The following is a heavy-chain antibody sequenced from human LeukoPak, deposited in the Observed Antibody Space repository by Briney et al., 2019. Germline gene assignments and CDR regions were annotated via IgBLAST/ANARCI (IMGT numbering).Heavy chain of an antibody. J-gene: IGHJ4*02. CDR2: ISYSGST. CDR3: ARRASRENYFDY. CDR1: GYSISSGYY. Sequence: SETLSLTCTVSGYSISSGYYWGWIRQPPGKGLEWIGHISYSGSTNSNPSLRSRVTISVDTSTNQFSLKLSSVTATDTAVYSCARRASRENYFDYWGQGILVTVSS. V-gene: IGHV4-38-2*02. D-gene: IGHD5-24*01.